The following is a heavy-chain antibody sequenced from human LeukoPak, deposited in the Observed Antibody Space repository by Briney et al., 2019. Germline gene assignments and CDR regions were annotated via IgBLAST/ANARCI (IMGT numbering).Heavy chain of an antibody. V-gene: IGHV4-30-4*08. CDR1: GGSISSGDYY. J-gene: IGHJ4*02. D-gene: IGHD3-22*01. CDR3: ASTLNYYDSSGYSLSYFDY. CDR2: IYYSGST. Sequence: MSSETLSLTCTVSGGSISSGDYYWSWIRQPPGKGLEWIGYIYYSGSTYYNPSLKSRVTISVDTSKNQFSLKLSSVTAADTAVYYCASTLNYYDSSGYSLSYFDYWGQGTLVTVFS.